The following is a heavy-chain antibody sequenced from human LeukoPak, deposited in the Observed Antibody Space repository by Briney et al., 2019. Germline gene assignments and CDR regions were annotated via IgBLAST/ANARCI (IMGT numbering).Heavy chain of an antibody. D-gene: IGHD3-3*01. Sequence: PSETLSLTCTVSGGSISSDYYSWIRQPPGKGLEWIGCIYYSGSTNYNPSLKSRVTISVDTSKNQFSLKLSSVTAADTAVYYCASTRFRYYFDHWGQGTLVTVPS. J-gene: IGHJ4*02. CDR2: IYYSGST. CDR1: GGSISSDY. CDR3: ASTRFRYYFDH. V-gene: IGHV4-59*12.